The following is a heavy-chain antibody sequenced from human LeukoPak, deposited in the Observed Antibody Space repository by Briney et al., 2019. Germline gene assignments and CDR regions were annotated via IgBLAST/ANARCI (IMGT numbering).Heavy chain of an antibody. CDR1: GGSFSGSY. D-gene: IGHD3-10*01. Sequence: PSETLSLTCAVYGGSFSGSYWSWIRQPPGKGLEWIGEINHSGSTNYNPSLKSRVTISVDTSKNQFSLKLSSVTAADTAVYYCARGPGLLWFGELFHYFDYWGQGTLVTVSS. V-gene: IGHV4-34*01. CDR3: ARGPGLLWFGELFHYFDY. J-gene: IGHJ4*02. CDR2: INHSGST.